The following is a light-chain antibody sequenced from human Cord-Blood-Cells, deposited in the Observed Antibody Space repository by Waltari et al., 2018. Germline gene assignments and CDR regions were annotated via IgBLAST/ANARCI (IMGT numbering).Light chain of an antibody. Sequence: EIVLTQSPGTQSLSPGERATHSCRASQSVSSSYLAWYQQKPGQAPMLLIYGASSRATGIPDRFSGSGSGTDFTLTISRLEPEDFAVYYCQQYGSSPLTFGGGTKVEIK. V-gene: IGKV3-20*01. CDR1: QSVSSSY. CDR3: QQYGSSPLT. CDR2: GAS. J-gene: IGKJ4*01.